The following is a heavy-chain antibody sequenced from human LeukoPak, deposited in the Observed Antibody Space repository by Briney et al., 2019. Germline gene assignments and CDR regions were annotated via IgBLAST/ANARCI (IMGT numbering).Heavy chain of an antibody. V-gene: IGHV3-23*01. Sequence: GGSLRLSCATSGFMFSTYAMSWVRQAPGKGLEWVSIISNSGGTTYYADSVKGRFTVSRDNSKNTLYLQMKSLRAEDTAVYYCAKDDVVAGTDFDYWGQGTLVTVSS. J-gene: IGHJ4*02. D-gene: IGHD6-19*01. CDR2: ISNSGGTT. CDR1: GFMFSTYA. CDR3: AKDDVVAGTDFDY.